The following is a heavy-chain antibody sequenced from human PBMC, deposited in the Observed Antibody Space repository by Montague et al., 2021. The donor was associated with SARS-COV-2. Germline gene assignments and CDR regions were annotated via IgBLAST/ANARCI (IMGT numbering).Heavy chain of an antibody. CDR3: AREGEWELQGPRHSSFYFAMDV. Sequence: CTISGDSVASNRAAWIWIRQSPSRGLEWLARTYYRSKWYNEYAVSVKSRINIIPDTSKNHLSLQVNSVTPEDTAVYYCAREGEWELQGPRHSSFYFAMDVWGQGTSVTVSS. D-gene: IGHD1-26*01. CDR1: GDSVASNRAA. V-gene: IGHV6-1*01. J-gene: IGHJ6*02. CDR2: TYYRSKWYN.